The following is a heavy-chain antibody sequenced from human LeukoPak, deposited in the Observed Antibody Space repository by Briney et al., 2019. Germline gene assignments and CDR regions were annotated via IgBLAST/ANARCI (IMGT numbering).Heavy chain of an antibody. J-gene: IGHJ4*02. Sequence: GGSLRLSCAASGFTFSTSWMHWVRQAPGKGLVWVSRINSDGSITTYADSVKGRFTISGDNAKNTLYLQMNSLRAEDTAVYYCARALGSPLDYWGQGTLVTVSS. CDR2: INSDGSIT. V-gene: IGHV3-74*01. CDR1: GFTFSTSW. CDR3: ARALGSPLDY. D-gene: IGHD1-26*01.